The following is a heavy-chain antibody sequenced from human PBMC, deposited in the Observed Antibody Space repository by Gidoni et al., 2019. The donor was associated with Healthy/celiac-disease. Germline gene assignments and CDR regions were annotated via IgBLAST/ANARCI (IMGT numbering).Heavy chain of an antibody. D-gene: IGHD2-15*01. CDR1: GGSISSYY. CDR2: IYYSGST. CDR3: ARVQLLPSYYFDY. V-gene: IGHV4-59*01. J-gene: IGHJ4*02. Sequence: QVQLQESGPGLVQPSETLSLTCTVSGGSISSYYWSWIRQPPGKGLEWIGYIYYSGSTNYNPSLKSRVTISVDTSKNQFSLKLSSVTAADTAVYYCARVQLLPSYYFDYWGQGTLVTVSS.